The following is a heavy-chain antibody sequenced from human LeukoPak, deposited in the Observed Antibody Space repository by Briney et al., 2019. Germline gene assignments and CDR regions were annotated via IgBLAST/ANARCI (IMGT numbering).Heavy chain of an antibody. CDR1: GFTFSNYW. J-gene: IGHJ4*02. CDR3: ARGYSSSWYGGADNYFDY. Sequence: GGSLRLSCAASGFTFSNYWMHWVRQAPGKGLVWVSRINSDGSTTTYADSVKGRFTISRDNSKNTLYLQMNSLRAEDTAVYYCARGYSSSWYGGADNYFDYWGQGTLVTVSS. V-gene: IGHV3-74*01. D-gene: IGHD6-13*01. CDR2: INSDGSTT.